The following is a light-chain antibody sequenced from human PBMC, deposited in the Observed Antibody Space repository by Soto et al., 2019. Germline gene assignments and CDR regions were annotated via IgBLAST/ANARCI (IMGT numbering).Light chain of an antibody. J-gene: IGKJ1*01. V-gene: IGKV3-15*01. CDR2: GAS. CDR1: RSVGHD. Sequence: ARXPSCXSATXXVXPXXTSPASRSVGHDLAWYQQKPGQPPRLLIYGASARATGIPARFSGGGSGAEYSLTISSLQSEDFAVYYCQQYDKWPLTFGQGTRVDIK. CDR3: QQYDKWPLT.